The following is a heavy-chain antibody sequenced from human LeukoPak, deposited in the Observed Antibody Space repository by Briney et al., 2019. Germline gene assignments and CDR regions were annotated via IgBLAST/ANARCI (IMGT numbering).Heavy chain of an antibody. J-gene: IGHJ4*02. Sequence: PGRSLRLSCAASGFTFSSYGMHWVRQAPGKGLEWVAVIWYDGSNKYYADSVKGRFTISRDNAKNSLYLQMNSLRAEDTAVYYCARGYYYDSSGSVGYWGQGTLVTVSS. CDR1: GFTFSSYG. CDR2: IWYDGSNK. V-gene: IGHV3-33*01. CDR3: ARGYYYDSSGSVGY. D-gene: IGHD3-22*01.